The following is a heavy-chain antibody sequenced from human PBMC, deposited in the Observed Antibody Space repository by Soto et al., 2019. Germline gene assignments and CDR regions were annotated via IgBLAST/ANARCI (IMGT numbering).Heavy chain of an antibody. D-gene: IGHD6-13*01. CDR3: ARKSSWYYFDY. CDR2: INHSGST. V-gene: IGHV4-34*01. J-gene: IGHJ4*02. Sequence: SETLSLTCAVYGGSFSGYYWSWIRQPPGKGLEWIGEINHSGSTNYNPSLKSRVTISVDTSKNQFSLKLSSVTAADTAVYYCARKSSWYYFDYWGQGTLVTAPQ. CDR1: GGSFSGYY.